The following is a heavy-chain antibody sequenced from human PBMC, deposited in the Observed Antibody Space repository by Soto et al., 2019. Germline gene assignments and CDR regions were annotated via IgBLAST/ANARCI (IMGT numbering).Heavy chain of an antibody. D-gene: IGHD2-8*02. CDR3: ARGDYGTGGYPFPYFDY. CDR1: GYSFTGYY. J-gene: IGHJ4*02. Sequence: ASVKVSCKASGYSFTGYYIHWVRQAPGQGLEWMGWINPDSGATNYAQNFQGRVTLTSDTSISTASMDLTSLTSDDTAVYYCARGDYGTGGYPFPYFDYWGQGTMVTVSS. CDR2: INPDSGAT. V-gene: IGHV1-2*02.